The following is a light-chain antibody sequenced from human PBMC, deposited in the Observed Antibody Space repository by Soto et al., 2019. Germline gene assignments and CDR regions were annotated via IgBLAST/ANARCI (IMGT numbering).Light chain of an antibody. V-gene: IGKV3-15*01. J-gene: IGKJ5*01. CDR2: GAS. CDR1: QSVSSN. Sequence: EIAMTQSPATLSVSPGERATLSCRSSQSVSSNLAWYQQKPGQASRLLIYGASTRATGIPARFSGSGSGTEFTLTISSLQSEDFAVYYCQQYNNWPITFGQGTRLEIK. CDR3: QQYNNWPIT.